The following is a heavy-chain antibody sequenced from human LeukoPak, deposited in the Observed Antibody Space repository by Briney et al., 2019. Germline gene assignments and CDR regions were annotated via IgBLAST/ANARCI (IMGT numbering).Heavy chain of an antibody. D-gene: IGHD3-22*01. CDR3: ARDRKSSGYYYGTDAFDI. Sequence: GGSLRLSCAASGFTFSDYYMGWIRQAPGKGLEWVSYISSSGSTIYYADSVKGRFTISRDNAKNSLYLQMNSLRAEDTAVYYCARDRKSSGYYYGTDAFDIWGQGTMVTVSS. CDR2: ISSSGSTI. J-gene: IGHJ3*02. CDR1: GFTFSDYY. V-gene: IGHV3-11*04.